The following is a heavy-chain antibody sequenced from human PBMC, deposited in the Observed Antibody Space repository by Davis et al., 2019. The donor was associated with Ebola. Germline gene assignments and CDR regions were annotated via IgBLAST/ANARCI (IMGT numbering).Heavy chain of an antibody. CDR1: GGSFSGYY. CDR2: INHSGST. Sequence: MPGGSLRLSCAVYGGSFSGYYWSWIRQPPGKGLEWIGEINHSGSTNYNPSLKSRVTISVDTSKNQFSLKLSSVTAADTAVYYCARSKYSGYDRALDYWGQGTLVTVSS. CDR3: ARSKYSGYDRALDY. D-gene: IGHD5-12*01. V-gene: IGHV4-34*01. J-gene: IGHJ4*02.